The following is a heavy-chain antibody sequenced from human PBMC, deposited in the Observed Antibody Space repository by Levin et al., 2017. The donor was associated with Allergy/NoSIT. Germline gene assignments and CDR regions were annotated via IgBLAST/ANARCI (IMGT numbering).Heavy chain of an antibody. CDR3: AREHRTSDGMDV. J-gene: IGHJ6*02. CDR2: IDSDGSIT. Sequence: GGSLRLSCVASEFTFSNYWMHWVRQAPGKGLVWVSRIDSDGSITTYADSVKGRFTISRDNAKNTLFLQMNSLRAEDTAVYYCAREHRTSDGMDVWGQGTTVTVSS. V-gene: IGHV3-74*01. CDR1: EFTFSNYW. D-gene: IGHD1-14*01.